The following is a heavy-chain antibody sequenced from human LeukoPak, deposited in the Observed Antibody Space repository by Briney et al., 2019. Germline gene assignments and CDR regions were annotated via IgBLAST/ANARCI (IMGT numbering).Heavy chain of an antibody. D-gene: IGHD6-19*01. CDR3: ARHSGWYDCVY. CDR2: ITASGGST. Sequence: GGSLRLSCAASGFTFSSYAMAWVRQAPGKGLEWVSSITASGGSTYYADSVKGRFTISRDNSKNTLYLQMNSLRAEDTAVYYCARHSGWYDCVYWGQGTLVTVSS. J-gene: IGHJ4*02. V-gene: IGHV3-23*01. CDR1: GFTFSSYA.